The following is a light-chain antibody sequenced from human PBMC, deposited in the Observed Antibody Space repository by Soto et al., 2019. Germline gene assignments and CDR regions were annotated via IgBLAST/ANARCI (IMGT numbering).Light chain of an antibody. CDR2: GAA. J-gene: IGKJ4*01. CDR3: QQYGSSPRT. Sequence: DIVLTQSPGTLSLSPGERATLSCKASQSVFSSLAWYQQKPGQAPRLLIYGAATRATGIPVRFSGSGSGTDFTLTIRRLEPEDFAVYYCQQYGSSPRTFGGGTKVDIK. V-gene: IGKV3-20*01. CDR1: QSVFSS.